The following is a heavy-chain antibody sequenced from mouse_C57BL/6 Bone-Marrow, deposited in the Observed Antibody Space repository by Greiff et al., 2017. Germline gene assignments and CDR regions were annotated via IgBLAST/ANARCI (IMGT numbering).Heavy chain of an antibody. CDR1: GFTFSSYA. V-gene: IGHV5-4*01. J-gene: IGHJ3*01. Sequence: EVQGVESGGGLVKPGGSLTLSCAASGFTFSSYAMSWVRQTPEKRLEWVATISDGGSYTYYPDNVKGRFTISRDNAKNNLYLQMSHLKSEDTAIYYCAREEGAWFAYWGQGTLVTVSA. CDR2: ISDGGSYT. CDR3: AREEGAWFAY.